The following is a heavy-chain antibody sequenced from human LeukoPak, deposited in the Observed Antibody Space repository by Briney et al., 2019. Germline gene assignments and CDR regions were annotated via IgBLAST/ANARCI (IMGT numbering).Heavy chain of an antibody. CDR1: GYTFTGFY. J-gene: IGHJ6*02. Sequence: GASVKVSCKASGYTFTGFYMHWVRQAPGQGLQWMGWINLISGGTNYAQQFLGRVTMTRDTSISTAYMELSGGRSDDATVYYCARGSCNGDACSPYYYYGMDVWGQGTTVTVSS. CDR2: INLISGGT. V-gene: IGHV1-2*02. CDR3: ARGSCNGDACSPYYYYGMDV. D-gene: IGHD2-15*01.